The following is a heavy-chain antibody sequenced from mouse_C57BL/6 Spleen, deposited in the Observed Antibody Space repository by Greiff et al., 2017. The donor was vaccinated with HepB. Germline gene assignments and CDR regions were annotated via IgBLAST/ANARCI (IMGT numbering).Heavy chain of an antibody. V-gene: IGHV3-6*01. CDR2: ISYDGSN. CDR3: ARASGGRYYYAMDY. Sequence: DVKLQESGPGLVKPSQSLSLTCSVTGYSITSGYYWNWIRQFPGNKLEWMGYISYDGSNNYNPSLKNRISITRDTSKNQFFLKLNSVTTEDTATYYCARASGGRYYYAMDYWGQGTSVTVSS. D-gene: IGHD1-1*02. CDR1: GYSITSGYY. J-gene: IGHJ4*01.